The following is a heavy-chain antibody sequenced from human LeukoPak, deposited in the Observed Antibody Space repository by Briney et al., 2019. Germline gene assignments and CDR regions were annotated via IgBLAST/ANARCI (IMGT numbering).Heavy chain of an antibody. D-gene: IGHD2-21*02. CDR3: ASSRNGGYYYFDY. CDR2: IYISGST. J-gene: IGHJ4*02. Sequence: SETLSLTCTVSGGSISSYYWSWIRQPAGEGLEWIGRIYISGSTNYNPSLKSRVTMSVDTSKNQFTLTLRSVTAADTAMYYCASSRNGGYYYFDYWGQGTLVTVSS. CDR1: GGSISSYY. V-gene: IGHV4-4*07.